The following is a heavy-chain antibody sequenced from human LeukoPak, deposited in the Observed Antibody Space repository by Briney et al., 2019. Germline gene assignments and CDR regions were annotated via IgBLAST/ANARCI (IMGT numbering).Heavy chain of an antibody. Sequence: GGSLRLSCAASGFTFSSYAMSWVRQAPGKGLEWVSAISGSGGSTYYADSVKGRFTISRDNSKNTLYLQMNSLRAEDTAVYYCATQPDFWSAYSDDYWGQGTLVTASS. CDR3: ATQPDFWSAYSDDY. J-gene: IGHJ4*02. V-gene: IGHV3-23*01. D-gene: IGHD3-3*01. CDR1: GFTFSSYA. CDR2: ISGSGGST.